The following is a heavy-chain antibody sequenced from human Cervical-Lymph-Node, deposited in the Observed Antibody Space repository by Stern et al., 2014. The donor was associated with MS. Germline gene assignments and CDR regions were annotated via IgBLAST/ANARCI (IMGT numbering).Heavy chain of an antibody. CDR1: GGSISSYY. CDR3: ARSRMGSSSSWFDP. CDR2: IYYSGST. D-gene: IGHD6-6*01. Sequence: QVQLQESGPGLVKPSETLSLTCTVSGGSISSYYWSWIRQPPGKGLEWIGYIYYSGSTNYNPSLKSRVTISVDTSKNQFSLKLSSVTAADTAVYYCARSRMGSSSSWFDPWGQGTLVTVSS. J-gene: IGHJ5*02. V-gene: IGHV4-59*01.